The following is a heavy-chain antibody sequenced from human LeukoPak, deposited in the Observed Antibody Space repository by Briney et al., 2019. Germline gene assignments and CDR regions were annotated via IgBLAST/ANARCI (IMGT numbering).Heavy chain of an antibody. D-gene: IGHD3-9*01. CDR1: GFTFSSYE. J-gene: IGHJ3*02. CDR3: ARDYRNYDILTGYYRLDAFDI. Sequence: GGSLRLSCAAPGFTFSSYEMNWVRQAPGKGLEWVSYISSSGSTIYYADSVKGRFTISRDNAKNSLYLQMNSLRAEDTAVYYCARDYRNYDILTGYYRLDAFDIWGQGTMVTVSS. V-gene: IGHV3-48*03. CDR2: ISSSGSTI.